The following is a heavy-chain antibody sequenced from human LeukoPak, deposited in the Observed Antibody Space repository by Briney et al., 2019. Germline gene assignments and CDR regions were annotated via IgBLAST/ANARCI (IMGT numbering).Heavy chain of an antibody. CDR1: GFTFNSFS. J-gene: IGHJ4*02. D-gene: IGHD3-3*01. CDR3: ARDYDFWSGYYTGIFDY. V-gene: IGHV3-48*01. Sequence: PGGSLRLSCAASGFTFNSFSMNWVRQAPGKGLEWVSYISSSSGTIYYADSVKGRFTISRDNAKNSLYLQMNNLRAEDTAVYYCARDYDFWSGYYTGIFDYWGQGTLVTVSS. CDR2: ISSSSGTI.